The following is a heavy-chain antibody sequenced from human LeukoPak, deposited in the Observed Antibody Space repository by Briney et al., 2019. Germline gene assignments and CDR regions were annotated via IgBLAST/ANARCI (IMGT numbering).Heavy chain of an antibody. CDR1: GGSISSYY. V-gene: IGHV4-59*06. CDR3: ARVKGVSKFDY. Sequence: SETLSLTCTVSGGSISSYYWSWIRQTPGKGLEWIGYIYYSGKTYYNPSLKSRITISVDTSKNQFSLNLSSVTAADTAVYYCARVKGVSKFDYWGQGTLVTVSS. D-gene: IGHD3-16*01. CDR2: IYYSGKT. J-gene: IGHJ4*02.